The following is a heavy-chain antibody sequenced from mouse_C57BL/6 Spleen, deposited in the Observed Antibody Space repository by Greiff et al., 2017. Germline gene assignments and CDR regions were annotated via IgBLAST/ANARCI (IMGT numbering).Heavy chain of an antibody. D-gene: IGHD2-12*01. V-gene: IGHV5-4*03. CDR2: ISDGGSYT. CDR1: GFTFSSYA. J-gene: IGHJ3*01. CDR3: ARSIYDGAWFAY. Sequence: EVKLVESGGGLVKPGGSLKLSCAASGFTFSSYAMSWVRQTPEKRLEWVATISDGGSYTYYPDNVKGRFTISRDNAKNNLYLQMSHLNSEDTAMYYCARSIYDGAWFAYWGQGTLVTVSA.